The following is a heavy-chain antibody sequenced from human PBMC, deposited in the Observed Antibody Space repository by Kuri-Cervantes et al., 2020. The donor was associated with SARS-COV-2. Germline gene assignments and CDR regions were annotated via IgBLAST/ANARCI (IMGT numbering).Heavy chain of an antibody. J-gene: IGHJ4*02. CDR1: GFTFSNAW. CDR3: TSSPTIFGVVIISGNS. CDR2: IKSKTDGGTT. Sequence: GESLKISCAASGFTFSNAWMSWVRQAPGKGLEWVGRIKSKTDGGTTDYAAPVKGRFTISRDDSTNTLYLQMNSLKTEDTAVYYCTSSPTIFGVVIISGNSWGQGTLVTVSS. D-gene: IGHD3-3*01. V-gene: IGHV3-15*01.